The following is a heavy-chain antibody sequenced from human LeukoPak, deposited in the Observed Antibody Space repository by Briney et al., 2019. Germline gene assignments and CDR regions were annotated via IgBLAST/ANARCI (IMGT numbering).Heavy chain of an antibody. CDR3: ARVDLLTGYYFFDY. V-gene: IGHV1-18*01. Sequence: ASVKVSCKASGGTFSSYAISWVRQAPGQGLEWVGWIRGDNGNTNYAQKLQGRVTMTTDTSTSTAYMELRSLGSDETAVYYCARVDLLTGYYFFDYWGQGTLVTVSS. CDR2: IRGDNGNT. D-gene: IGHD3-9*01. CDR1: GGTFSSYA. J-gene: IGHJ4*02.